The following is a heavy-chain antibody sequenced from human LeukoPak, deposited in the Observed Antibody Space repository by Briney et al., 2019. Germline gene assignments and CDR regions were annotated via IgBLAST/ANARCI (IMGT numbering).Heavy chain of an antibody. CDR2: VSYTGDA. CDR3: ARGWNYGDY. V-gene: IGHV4-59*01. Sequence: SETLSLTCTVPGGAISSYYWSWIWQPPGKGLEWIGYVSYTGDASQNPSLRGRVTMSVDTSNNQVSLELSSVTAADTAVYYCARGWNYGDYWGQGTLVTVSS. J-gene: IGHJ4*02. CDR1: GGAISSYY. D-gene: IGHD3-3*01.